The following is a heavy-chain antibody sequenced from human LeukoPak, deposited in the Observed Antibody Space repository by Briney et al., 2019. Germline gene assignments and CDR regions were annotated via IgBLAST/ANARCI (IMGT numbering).Heavy chain of an antibody. V-gene: IGHV3-23*01. CDR2: ISGIGGST. CDR3: AKGGYRAAAGNDY. D-gene: IGHD6-13*01. J-gene: IGHJ4*02. Sequence: GGPLRLSCAASGFTFSSYAMSWVRQAPGKGLEWVSAISGIGGSTYYADSVKGRFTISRDNSKNTLYLQMNSLRAEDTAVYYCAKGGYRAAAGNDYCGQGTLVTVSS. CDR1: GFTFSSYA.